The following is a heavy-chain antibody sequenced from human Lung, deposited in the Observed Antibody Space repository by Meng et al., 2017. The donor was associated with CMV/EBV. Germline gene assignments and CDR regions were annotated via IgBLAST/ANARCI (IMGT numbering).Heavy chain of an antibody. J-gene: IGHJ4*02. V-gene: IGHV4-4*02. D-gene: IGHD6-19*01. Sequence: QGGLPESGPGLVKPSGTLPLTCGVSGGSISSCNWWSWVRQPPGKGLEWIGEIYHSGSTNYNPSLKSRVTISVDKSKNQFSLKLSSVTAADTAVYYCASFPPPGKQWLVTDYWGQGTLVTVSS. CDR2: IYHSGST. CDR1: GGSISSCNW. CDR3: ASFPPPGKQWLVTDY.